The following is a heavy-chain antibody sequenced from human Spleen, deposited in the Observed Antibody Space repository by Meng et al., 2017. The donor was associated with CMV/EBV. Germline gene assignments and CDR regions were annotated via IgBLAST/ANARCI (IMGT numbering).Heavy chain of an antibody. Sequence: ASVKVSCKASGYTFTGYYIHWVRQAPGQGLEWMGRINPKTGDTNYAQHFQGRVTMTRDTSINTVYMELSSLRFDDTAIYYCARGQGCCLAWGQGTLVTVSS. J-gene: IGHJ5*02. CDR3: ARGQGCCLA. V-gene: IGHV1-2*06. CDR2: INPKTGDT. D-gene: IGHD2-15*01. CDR1: GYTFTGYY.